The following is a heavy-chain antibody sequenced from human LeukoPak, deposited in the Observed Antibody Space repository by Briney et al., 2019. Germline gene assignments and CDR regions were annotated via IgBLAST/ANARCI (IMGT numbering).Heavy chain of an antibody. CDR3: AKVAAASQIGDY. J-gene: IGHJ4*02. CDR2: ITRSSSAK. D-gene: IGHD6-13*01. CDR1: GFTFSSYS. V-gene: IGHV3-48*01. Sequence: GSLRLSCVASGFTFSSYSMNWVRQAPGKGLEWVSYITRSSSAKFYADSVKGRFTISRDNSKNTLYLQMNSLRAEDTAVYYCAKVAAASQIGDYWGQGTLVTVSS.